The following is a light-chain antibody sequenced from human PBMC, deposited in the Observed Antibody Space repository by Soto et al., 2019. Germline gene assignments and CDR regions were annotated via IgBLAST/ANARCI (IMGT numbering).Light chain of an antibody. Sequence: DIQMTHSPSTLSASVGDRVTITCRPSQSISSWLAWYQQKPGKEPKLLIYAASTLQSGVPSRLSGSGSGKDFTLTISSLQHEDFDTYFCQQLNSYQITFGQGTRLEIK. V-gene: IGKV1-5*01. CDR2: AAS. CDR3: QQLNSYQIT. CDR1: QSISSW. J-gene: IGKJ5*01.